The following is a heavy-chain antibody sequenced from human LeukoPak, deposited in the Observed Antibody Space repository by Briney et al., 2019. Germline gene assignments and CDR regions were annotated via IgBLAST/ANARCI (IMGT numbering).Heavy chain of an antibody. CDR3: AKDDSSGYYGVIQYYFDY. CDR2: ISGSGGST. D-gene: IGHD3-22*01. Sequence: GGSLRLSCAASGFTLSSYAMSWVRQAPGKGLEWVSAISGSGGSTYYADSVKGRFTISRDNSKNTLYLQMNSLRAEDTAVYYCAKDDSSGYYGVIQYYFDYWGQGTLVTVSS. CDR1: GFTLSSYA. J-gene: IGHJ4*02. V-gene: IGHV3-23*01.